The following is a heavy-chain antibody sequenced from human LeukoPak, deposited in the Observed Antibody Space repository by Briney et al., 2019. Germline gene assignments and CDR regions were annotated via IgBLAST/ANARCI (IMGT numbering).Heavy chain of an antibody. Sequence: GGSLRLSCAASGFTFRNYGMSWVRQAPGKGLEWVSGISDSGGSTSYADSVKGRFTISRDNSKNTLYLQMNSLRAEDTAVYYCAKDPRSSGYYWFDPWGQGSLVTVSS. CDR2: ISDSGGST. V-gene: IGHV3-23*01. J-gene: IGHJ5*02. D-gene: IGHD3-22*01. CDR1: GFTFRNYG. CDR3: AKDPRSSGYYWFDP.